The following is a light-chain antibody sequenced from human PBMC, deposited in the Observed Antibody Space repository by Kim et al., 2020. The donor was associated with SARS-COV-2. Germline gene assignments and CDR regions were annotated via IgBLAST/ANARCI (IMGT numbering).Light chain of an antibody. CDR2: YDS. Sequence: APGKTARITCGGNNIGSKSVHWYQQKTGQAPVLVIYYDSDRPSGIPERFSGSNSGNTATLTISRVEAGDEADYYCQVWDNSSDHVVFGGGTQLTVL. CDR1: NIGSKS. J-gene: IGLJ2*01. CDR3: QVWDNSSDHVV. V-gene: IGLV3-21*04.